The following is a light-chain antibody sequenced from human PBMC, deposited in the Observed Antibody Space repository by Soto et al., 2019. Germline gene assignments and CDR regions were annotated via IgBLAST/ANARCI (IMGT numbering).Light chain of an antibody. CDR2: GVS. V-gene: IGKV3-20*01. Sequence: EIVLTQSPGTLSLSPGERATLSCRASQSVSSSYLAWYQQKPGQAPRLLIYGVSNRATGIPDRFSSSGSGTDFTLTISRLEPEDFAVYYCHQYGSSPRTFGQGTKVDIK. CDR3: HQYGSSPRT. CDR1: QSVSSSY. J-gene: IGKJ1*01.